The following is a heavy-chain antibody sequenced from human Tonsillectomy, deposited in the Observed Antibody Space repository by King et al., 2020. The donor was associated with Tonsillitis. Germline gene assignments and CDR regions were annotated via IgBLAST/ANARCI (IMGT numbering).Heavy chain of an antibody. Sequence: VQLVESGGGLAQPGRSLRLSCTASGFTFGDYAMSWFRQAPGKGLEWVGFIRSQDNGGTTEYAAFVKGRFIISRDDSKSITYLQMNSLKTEDTAVYYCTRGGTAAGFYYYYMDVWGKGTTVTVSS. CDR3: TRGGTAAGFYYYYMDV. V-gene: IGHV3-49*03. J-gene: IGHJ6*03. D-gene: IGHD6-13*01. CDR1: GFTFGDYA. CDR2: IRSQDNGGTT.